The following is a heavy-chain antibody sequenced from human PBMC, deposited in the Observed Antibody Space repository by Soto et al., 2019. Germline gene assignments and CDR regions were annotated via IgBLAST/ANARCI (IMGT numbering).Heavy chain of an antibody. CDR1: GGSISSGDYY. V-gene: IGHV4-30-4*01. CDR2: IYYSGST. D-gene: IGHD2-21*01. J-gene: IGHJ6*02. CDR3: AREGLAAPYYYYGMDV. Sequence: PSETLSLTCTVSGGSISSGDYYWSWIRQPPGKGLEWIGYIYYSGSTYYNPSLKSRVTISVDTSKNQFSLKLSSVTAADTAVYYCAREGLAAPYYYYGMDVWGQGTTVTVSS.